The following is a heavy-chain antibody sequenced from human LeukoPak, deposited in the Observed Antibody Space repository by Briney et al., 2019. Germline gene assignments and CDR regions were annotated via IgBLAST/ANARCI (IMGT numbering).Heavy chain of an antibody. CDR3: ARDLIHRSGEADY. D-gene: IGHD3-22*01. CDR1: GFTFSDFY. Sequence: KSGGSLRLSCAASGFTFSDFYMSRIRQAPGKGLEWISYISSSGSSTNYADSVKGRFTISRDNAKNSLYLQMNSLRAEDTAVYYCARDLIHRSGEADYWGQGTLVTVSS. V-gene: IGHV3-11*05. J-gene: IGHJ4*02. CDR2: ISSSGSST.